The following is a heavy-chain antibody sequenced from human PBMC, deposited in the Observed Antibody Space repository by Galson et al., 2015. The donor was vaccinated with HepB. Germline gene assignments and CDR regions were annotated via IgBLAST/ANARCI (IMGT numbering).Heavy chain of an antibody. D-gene: IGHD3-3*01. CDR1: GYTFTSYG. CDR2: ISAYNGNT. J-gene: IGHJ1*01. V-gene: IGHV1-18*01. Sequence: SVKVSCKASGYTFTSYGISWVRQAPGQGLEWMGWISAYNGNTNYAQKLQGRVTMTTDTSTSTAYMELRSLRSDDTAVYYCARDYYPYDFWSGYSGPKYFQHWGQGTLVTVSS. CDR3: ARDYYPYDFWSGYSGPKYFQH.